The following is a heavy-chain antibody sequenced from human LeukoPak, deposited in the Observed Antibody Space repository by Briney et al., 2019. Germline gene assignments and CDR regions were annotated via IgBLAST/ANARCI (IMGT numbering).Heavy chain of an antibody. CDR1: GFTFSNYE. CDR2: ISSTGDTI. J-gene: IGHJ3*02. Sequence: GGSLRLSCTASGFTFSNYEMNWVRQAPRKGLEWVSYISSTGDTIYFADSVKGRFTISRDNAKDSLYPQMNSLRVEDTAIYYCARVGSRYWDFDIWGQGTMVTVSS. V-gene: IGHV3-48*03. CDR3: ARVGSRYWDFDI. D-gene: IGHD2-8*02.